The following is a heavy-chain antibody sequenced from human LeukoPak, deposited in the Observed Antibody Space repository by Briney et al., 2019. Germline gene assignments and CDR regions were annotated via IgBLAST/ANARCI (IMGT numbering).Heavy chain of an antibody. D-gene: IGHD3-10*01. CDR2: IYHSGST. J-gene: IGHJ5*02. V-gene: IGHV4-38-2*01. Sequence: SETLSLTCAVSGYSLSSGYYWGWIRQPPGKGLEWIGSIYHSGSTYYNPSLKSRVTISVDASKNQFSLKLSSVTAADTAVYYCARAMVRGIWFDPWGQGTLVTVSS. CDR1: GYSLSSGYY. CDR3: ARAMVRGIWFDP.